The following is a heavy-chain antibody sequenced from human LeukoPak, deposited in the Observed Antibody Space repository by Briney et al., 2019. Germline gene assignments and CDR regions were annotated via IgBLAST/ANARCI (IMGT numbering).Heavy chain of an antibody. V-gene: IGHV3-23*01. J-gene: IGHJ4*02. CDR3: AEAASVRGISY. CDR1: GFTFSSYA. Sequence: GGSLRLSCAASGFTFSSYAMSWVRQAPGKGLEWVSAISGSGGSTYYADSVKGRFTISRDNAKNTLYLQMNSLRAEDTAVYYCAEAASVRGISYWGQGTLVTVSS. D-gene: IGHD3-10*01. CDR2: ISGSGGST.